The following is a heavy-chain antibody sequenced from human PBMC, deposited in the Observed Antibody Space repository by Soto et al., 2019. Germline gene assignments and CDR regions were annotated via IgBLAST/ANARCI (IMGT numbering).Heavy chain of an antibody. CDR2: ISGYNGNT. CDR3: AKADSNYAGRFSYYYMDV. D-gene: IGHD4-4*01. CDR1: GYTFRSYR. V-gene: IGHV1-18*01. Sequence: ASVKVSCKASGYTFRSYRISWVRQAPGQGLEWMGWISGYNGNTHYSQKFKGKVTMTTDTSTSTAYMELRNLRSDDTAVYYCAKADSNYAGRFSYYYMDVWGTGTMVTVSS. J-gene: IGHJ6*03.